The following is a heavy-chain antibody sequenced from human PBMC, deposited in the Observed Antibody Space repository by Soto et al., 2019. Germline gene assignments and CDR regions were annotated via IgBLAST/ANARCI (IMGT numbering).Heavy chain of an antibody. D-gene: IGHD6-6*01. V-gene: IGHV3-23*01. CDR3: ARSHIKSSIAARPGFVYYYGMDV. CDR1: GFTFSSYA. J-gene: IGHJ6*02. Sequence: EVQLLESGGGLVQPGGSLRLSCAASGFTFSSYAMSWVRQAPGKGLEWVSAISGSGGSTYYADSVKGRFTISRDNSKNTLYLQMNSLRAEDTAVYYCARSHIKSSIAARPGFVYYYGMDVWGQGTTVTVSS. CDR2: ISGSGGST.